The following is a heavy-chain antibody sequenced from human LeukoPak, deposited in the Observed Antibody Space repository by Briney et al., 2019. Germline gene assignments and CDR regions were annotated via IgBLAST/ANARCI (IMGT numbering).Heavy chain of an antibody. V-gene: IGHV3-30*18. CDR3: AKDQGELHLDY. CDR1: GFTVSNNY. J-gene: IGHJ4*02. D-gene: IGHD1-26*01. CDR2: ISYDGSNK. Sequence: GGSLRLSCAASGFTVSNNYMSWVRQASGKGLEWVAVISYDGSNKYYADSVKGRFTISRDNSKNTLYLQMNSLRAEDTAVYYCAKDQGELHLDYWGQGTLVTVSS.